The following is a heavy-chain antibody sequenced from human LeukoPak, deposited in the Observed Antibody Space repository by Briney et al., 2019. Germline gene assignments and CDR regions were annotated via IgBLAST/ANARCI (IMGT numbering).Heavy chain of an antibody. CDR2: IYSGGTT. J-gene: IGHJ4*02. CDR1: GFTFSSYW. CDR3: TRGGSVPATRSFDY. D-gene: IGHD6-19*01. Sequence: PGGSLRLSCAAPGFTFSSYWMHWVRQAPGKGLAWLSVIYSGGTTYYADSVKGRFTISRDNSKNTVYLQMNSLRVEDTAMYYCTRGGSVPATRSFDYWGQGTLVTVSS. V-gene: IGHV3-66*01.